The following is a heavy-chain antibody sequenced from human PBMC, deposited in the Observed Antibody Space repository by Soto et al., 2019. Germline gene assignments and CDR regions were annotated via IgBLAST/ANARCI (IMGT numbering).Heavy chain of an antibody. Sequence: LVESGGGVAQPGRSLRLSCATSGFDFRTSGMHWVRQVPGKGLVWVGMIWNDGSTTHFGDSVKGRFTVSRDNSKSTVYLQMNSLRAEDTAVYYCARDVSHYDVEYWGQGTQVTVSS. J-gene: IGHJ4*02. CDR1: GFDFRTSG. V-gene: IGHV3-33*01. CDR2: IWNDGSTT. D-gene: IGHD4-4*01. CDR3: ARDVSHYDVEY.